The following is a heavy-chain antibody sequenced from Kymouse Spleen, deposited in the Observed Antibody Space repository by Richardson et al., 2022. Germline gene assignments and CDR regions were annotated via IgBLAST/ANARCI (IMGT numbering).Heavy chain of an antibody. J-gene: IGHJ4*02. V-gene: IGHV1-3*01. CDR2: INAGNGNT. CDR1: GYTFTSYA. CDR3: ARGGVLRYFDWLSSFDY. Sequence: QVQLVQSGAEVKKPGASVKVSCKASGYTFTSYAMHWVRQAPGQRLEWMGWINAGNGNTKYSQKFQGRVTITRDTSASTAYMELSSLRSEDTAVYYCARGGVLRYFDWLSSFDYWGQGTLVTVSS. D-gene: IGHD3-9*01.